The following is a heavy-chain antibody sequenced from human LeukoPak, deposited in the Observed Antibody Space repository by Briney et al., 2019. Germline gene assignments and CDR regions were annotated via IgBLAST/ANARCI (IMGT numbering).Heavy chain of an antibody. CDR2: ISWDSGSI. J-gene: IGHJ4*02. CDR3: AKEGLDY. Sequence: GRSLRLSCAASGFTFDDYAMHWVRQAPGKGLEWVSGISWDSGSIGYADSVKGRFTISRDNAKNSLYLQMNSLRAEDTALYYCAKEGLDYWGQGTLVTVSS. CDR1: GFTFDDYA. V-gene: IGHV3-9*01.